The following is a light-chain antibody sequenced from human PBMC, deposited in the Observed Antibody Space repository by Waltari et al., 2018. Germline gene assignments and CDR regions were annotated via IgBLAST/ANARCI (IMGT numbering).Light chain of an antibody. CDR3: QKYNSAPRT. CDR2: AAS. V-gene: IGKV1-27*01. J-gene: IGKJ1*01. CDR1: QGISNY. Sequence: DIQMTQSPSSLSASVGDRVTITCRASQGISNYLAWYQQKPGKVPKLLIHAASTLQSGVPSRFSGSGSGTEFTRTISSLQPEDVATYYCQKYNSAPRTFGQGTKVEIK.